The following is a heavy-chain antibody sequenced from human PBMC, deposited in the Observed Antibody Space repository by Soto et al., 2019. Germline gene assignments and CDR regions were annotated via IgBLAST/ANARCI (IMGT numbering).Heavy chain of an antibody. D-gene: IGHD6-19*01. Sequence: PSQTLSLTCAICGDSVSNNGATWNWIRQSPSRVLEGLGRAYYRYRWQYNYATSLISRITINPDTSKNQFSLQLSAVSPEDTAVYYCGRGPPDFISGCDSWGQGSLVTVSS. V-gene: IGHV6-1*01. CDR3: GRGPPDFISGCDS. J-gene: IGHJ5*01. CDR1: GDSVSNNGAT. CDR2: AYYRYRWQY.